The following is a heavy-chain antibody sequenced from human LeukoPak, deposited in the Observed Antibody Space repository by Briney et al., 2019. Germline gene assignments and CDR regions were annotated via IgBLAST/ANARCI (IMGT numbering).Heavy chain of an antibody. D-gene: IGHD2/OR15-2a*01. CDR2: IKSKSDGGTI. CDR1: GFSIINAW. V-gene: IGHV3-15*01. Sequence: GGSLRLSCAASGFSIINAWMSWVRQAPGKGLEWVGHIKSKSDGGTIYYPAPVKGRFVISRDDSKNTLYLQMDSLKTEDTAVYYCTTDRGIVKRLLFDSWGQGTLVTVSS. J-gene: IGHJ4*02. CDR3: TTDRGIVKRLLFDS.